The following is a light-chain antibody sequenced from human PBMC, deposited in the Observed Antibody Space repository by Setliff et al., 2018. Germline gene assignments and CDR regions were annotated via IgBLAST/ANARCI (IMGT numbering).Light chain of an antibody. J-gene: IGKJ4*01. CDR1: QDIRNY. V-gene: IGKV3-11*01. CDR3: QQRVRWPPLT. Sequence: EVVLTQSPATLSLSPGERATFSCRADQDIRNYLVWYQQKPGQAPRLLIYDATNRATGIPARFSGSGSGTDFTLTISSLEPEDSGIYYCQQRVRWPPLTFGGGTKVDIK. CDR2: DAT.